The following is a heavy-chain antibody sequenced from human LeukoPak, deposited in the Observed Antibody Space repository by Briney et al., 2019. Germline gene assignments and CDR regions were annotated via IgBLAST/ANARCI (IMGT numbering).Heavy chain of an antibody. V-gene: IGHV3-30-3*01. CDR2: ISYDGSNK. D-gene: IGHD2/OR15-2a*01. CDR1: GFTFSSYA. CDR3: VRDSVPFPLDY. J-gene: IGHJ4*02. Sequence: PGGSLRLSCAASGFTFSSYAMHWVRQAPGKGLEWVAVISYDGSNKYYADSVKGRFTISRDNSKNTLYLQMNSLRAEDTAVYYCVRDSVPFPLDYWGQGTLVTVSS.